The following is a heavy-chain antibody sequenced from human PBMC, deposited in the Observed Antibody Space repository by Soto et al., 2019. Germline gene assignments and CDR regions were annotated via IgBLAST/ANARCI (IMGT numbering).Heavy chain of an antibody. CDR1: GGSISSGGYY. V-gene: IGHV4-31*03. CDR2: IYYSGST. Sequence: QVQLHESGPGLVKPSLTLSLTCTVSGGSISSGGYYWSWIRQHPGKGLEWIGYIYYSGSTYYNPSLMNRVNISVDTSQNQFSRKMSAVTAAGTAVYYCAKDSRGTPFDYWGQGTLVTVSS. D-gene: IGHD3-22*01. CDR3: AKDSRGTPFDY. J-gene: IGHJ4*02.